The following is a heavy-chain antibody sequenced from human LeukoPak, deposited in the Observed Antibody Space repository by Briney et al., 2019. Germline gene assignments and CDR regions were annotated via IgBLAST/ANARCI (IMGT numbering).Heavy chain of an antibody. CDR2: INPNSGGT. CDR3: ARDHGSGETYYYGMDV. V-gene: IGHV1-2*04. Sequence: ASVKVSCKASGYTFTGYYMHWVRQAPGQGLEWMGWINPNSGGTNYAQKFQGWVTMTRDTSMSTAYMELSRLRSDDTAVYYCARDHGSGETYYYGMDVWGQGTTVTVSS. CDR1: GYTFTGYY. J-gene: IGHJ6*02. D-gene: IGHD3-10*01.